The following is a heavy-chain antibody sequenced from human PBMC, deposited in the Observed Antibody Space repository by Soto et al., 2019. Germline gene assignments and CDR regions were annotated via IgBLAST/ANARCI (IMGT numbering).Heavy chain of an antibody. D-gene: IGHD3-16*01. V-gene: IGHV4-59*01. CDR2: TSYTGNT. CDR3: VRIRYQLPSSVLWLDP. CDR1: GGSITSYH. J-gene: IGHJ5*02. Sequence: SETLSLTCIVSGGSITSYHWSWIRQFPGKGLEWIAYTSYTGNTNYNPSLKSRVTISMDTSKNQLSLKLTSMTAADTAMYFCVRIRYQLPSSVLWLDPWGQGTPVTVSS.